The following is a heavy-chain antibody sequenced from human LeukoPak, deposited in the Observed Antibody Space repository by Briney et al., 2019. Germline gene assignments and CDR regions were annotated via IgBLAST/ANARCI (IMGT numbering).Heavy chain of an antibody. D-gene: IGHD1-7*01. CDR1: GFTFRNYA. CDR3: ARDENYSSDY. V-gene: IGHV3-33*01. J-gene: IGHJ4*02. Sequence: GGSLRLSCAASGFTFRNYAMQWVRQAPGKGLEWVALIFYDGTNKYYADSVKGRFTISRDNSKNTLYLQMNNLRDEDTAVYYWARDENYSSDYWGQGTLVTVSS. CDR2: IFYDGTNK.